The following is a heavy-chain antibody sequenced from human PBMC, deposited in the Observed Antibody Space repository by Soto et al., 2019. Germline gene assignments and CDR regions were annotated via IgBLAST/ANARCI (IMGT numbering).Heavy chain of an antibody. CDR1: GYTFTSYG. Sequence: VASVKVSCKASGYTFTSYGISWVRQAPGQGLEWMGWISAYNGNTNYAQKLQGRVTMTTDTSTSTAYMELRSLRSDDTAVYYCVCGYPPDISLVYWGQGTLVTVSS. CDR2: ISAYNGNT. J-gene: IGHJ4*02. CDR3: VCGYPPDISLVY. D-gene: IGHD6-25*01. V-gene: IGHV1-18*01.